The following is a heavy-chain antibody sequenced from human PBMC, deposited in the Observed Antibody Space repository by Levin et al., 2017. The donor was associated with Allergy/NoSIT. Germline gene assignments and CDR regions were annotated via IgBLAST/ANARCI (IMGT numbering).Heavy chain of an antibody. J-gene: IGHJ4*02. V-gene: IGHV3-23*01. CDR3: TKIVGAGRYNDVPIDY. CDR2: ISGSGGRT. Sequence: GGSLRLSCAASGFTFSSYAMSWVRQAPGKGLEWVSVISGSGGRTYYADSVKGRFTFSRDNSKNTLYLQMNSLRPEDTAIYYSTKIVGAGRYNDVPIDYWGQGTLVTVSP. CDR1: GFTFSSYA. D-gene: IGHD3-10*01.